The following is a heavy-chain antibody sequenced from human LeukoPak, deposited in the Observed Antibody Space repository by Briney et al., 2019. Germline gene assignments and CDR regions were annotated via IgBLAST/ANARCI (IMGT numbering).Heavy chain of an antibody. D-gene: IGHD5-12*01. CDR2: IYSGGST. Sequence: GGSLRLSCAASGFTVSTNYMSWVRQAPGKGLEWVSIIYSGGSTYYADSVKGRFTISRDNSKNTLSLQMNSLRGEDTAVYYCARDLGYSAYATVRGYTFDIWGQGTMVTVSS. V-gene: IGHV3-66*01. CDR1: GFTVSTNY. CDR3: ARDLGYSAYATVRGYTFDI. J-gene: IGHJ3*02.